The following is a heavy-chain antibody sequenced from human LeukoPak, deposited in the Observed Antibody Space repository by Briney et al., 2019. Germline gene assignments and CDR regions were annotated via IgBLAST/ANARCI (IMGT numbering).Heavy chain of an antibody. D-gene: IGHD4/OR15-4a*01. Sequence: GGSLRLSCAASGFTFSSYWMSWVRQAPEKGLEWVANIKQDGSEKYYVDSVKGRFTISRDNAKNSLYLQMNSLRAEDTAVYYCYGGNFGFDCYYYMDVWGKGTTVTVSS. J-gene: IGHJ6*03. CDR1: GFTFSSYW. CDR2: IKQDGSEK. CDR3: YGGNFGFDCYYYMDV. V-gene: IGHV3-7*01.